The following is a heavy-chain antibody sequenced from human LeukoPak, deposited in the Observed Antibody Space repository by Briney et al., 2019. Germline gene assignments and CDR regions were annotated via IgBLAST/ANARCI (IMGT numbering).Heavy chain of an antibody. CDR2: IYTSGST. V-gene: IGHV4-4*07. J-gene: IGHJ4*02. Sequence: SETLSLTCTVSGGSISGDCWTWIRQPAGKGLEWIGRIYTSGSTNYNPSLKSRVTMSVDTSKNQFSLKLNSVTAADTAVYYCARSVAAAPYYLDYWGQGTLVTASS. D-gene: IGHD6-13*01. CDR3: ARSVAAAPYYLDY. CDR1: GGSISGDC.